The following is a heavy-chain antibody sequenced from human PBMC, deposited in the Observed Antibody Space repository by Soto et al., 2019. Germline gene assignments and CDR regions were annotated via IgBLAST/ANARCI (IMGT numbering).Heavy chain of an antibody. D-gene: IGHD2-21*01. V-gene: IGHV6-1*01. CDR3: ARDIEWGL. CDR2: TYYRSKWYT. CDR1: GDSVSNNYAA. J-gene: IGHJ4*02. Sequence: SQTLSLTCAISGDSVSNNYAAWNWIRQSPSRGLEWLGRTYYRSKWYTEYALSVKSRITINPDTSKNQVSLQLNSVTPEDTAVYYCARDIEWGLWGQGTLVTVSS.